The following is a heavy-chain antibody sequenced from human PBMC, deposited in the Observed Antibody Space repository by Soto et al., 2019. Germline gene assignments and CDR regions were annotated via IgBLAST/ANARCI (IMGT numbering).Heavy chain of an antibody. V-gene: IGHV3-30*18. D-gene: IGHD5-12*01. CDR1: GFTFSSYG. CDR3: AKAGHGYNPSPDYFDY. CDR2: ISYDGSNK. J-gene: IGHJ4*02. Sequence: QVQLVESGGGVVQPGRSLRLSCAASGFTFSSYGMHWVRQAPGKGLEWVAVISYDGSNKYYADSVKGRFTISRDNSKNTQYLQMSSLRAEDTASYYGAKAGHGYNPSPDYFDYWGQGTLVTVSS.